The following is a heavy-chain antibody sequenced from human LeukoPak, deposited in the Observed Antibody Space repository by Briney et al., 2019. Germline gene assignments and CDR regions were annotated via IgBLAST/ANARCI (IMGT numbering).Heavy chain of an antibody. CDR1: GFTFSSYA. CDR2: ISGSGGST. J-gene: IGHJ4*02. V-gene: IGHV3-23*01. CDR3: AKSDIVVVPAAMRDY. Sequence: GGSLRLSCAASGFTFSSYAMSWVRQAPGKGLECVSSISGSGGSTYYADSVKGRFTISRDNSKNTLYLQMNSLRAEDTAVYYCAKSDIVVVPAAMRDYWGQGTLVTVSS. D-gene: IGHD2-2*01.